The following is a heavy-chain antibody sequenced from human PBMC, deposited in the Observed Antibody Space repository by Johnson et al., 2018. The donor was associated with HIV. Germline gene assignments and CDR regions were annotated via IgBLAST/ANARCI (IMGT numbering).Heavy chain of an antibody. CDR2: ISWNSGSI. J-gene: IGHJ3*02. D-gene: IGHD6-6*01. CDR1: GFTFDDYG. V-gene: IGHV3-20*04. CDR3: AFIEYSSLDAFDI. Sequence: MLLVESGGGVVRPGESLRLSCAASGFTFDDYGMSWVRQAPGKGLEWVSGISWNSGSIGYADYVKGRFTISRDNAKNSLYLQMNRLRAEDTAVYYCAFIEYSSLDAFDIWGQGTMVTVSS.